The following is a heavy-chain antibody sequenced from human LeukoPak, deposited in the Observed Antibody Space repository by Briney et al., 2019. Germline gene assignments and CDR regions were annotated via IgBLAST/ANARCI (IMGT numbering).Heavy chain of an antibody. CDR1: GFTFSTYA. Sequence: GGSLRLSCAASGFTFSTYAMSWVRQAPGKGLEWVSAISGSGGYYADSVRGRFTISRDNSKNTLYLQMNSLRAEDTAVYYCAKHLGYGAFDIWGQGTMVTVSS. D-gene: IGHD5-12*01. V-gene: IGHV3-23*01. J-gene: IGHJ3*02. CDR3: AKHLGYGAFDI. CDR2: ISGSGG.